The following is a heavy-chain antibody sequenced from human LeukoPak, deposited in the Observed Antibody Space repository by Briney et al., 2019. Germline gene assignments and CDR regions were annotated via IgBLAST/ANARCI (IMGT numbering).Heavy chain of an antibody. CDR2: INPNSGGT. CDR3: ARDNSVEDTAWWSDP. J-gene: IGHJ5*02. Sequence: ASVKVSCKASGYTFTGYYMHWVRQAPGQGLEWMGWINPNSGGTNYAQKFQGRVTMTRDTSISTAYMELSRLRSEDTAVYYCARDNSVEDTAWWSDPWGQGTLVTVSS. V-gene: IGHV1-2*02. CDR1: GYTFTGYY. D-gene: IGHD4-23*01.